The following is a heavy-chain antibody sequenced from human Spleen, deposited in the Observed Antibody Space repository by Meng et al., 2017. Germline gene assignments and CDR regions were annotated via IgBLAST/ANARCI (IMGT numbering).Heavy chain of an antibody. D-gene: IGHD1-26*01. Sequence: SETLSLTCTVSGGSISSSSYYWGWIRQPPGKGLEWIGSIYYSGSTYYNPSLKSRVTISVDTSKNQFSLKMTSVTAADTAVYYCAKFGVGAQNWVFDYWGQGTLVTVSS. CDR2: IYYSGST. V-gene: IGHV4-39*07. CDR3: AKFGVGAQNWVFDY. J-gene: IGHJ4*02. CDR1: GGSISSSSYY.